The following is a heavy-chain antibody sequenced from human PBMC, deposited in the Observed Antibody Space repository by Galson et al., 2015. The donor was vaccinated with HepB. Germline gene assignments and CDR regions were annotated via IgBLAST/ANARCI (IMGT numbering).Heavy chain of an antibody. CDR2: ISGSGGST. V-gene: IGHV3-23*01. CDR1: GLTFSRSA. J-gene: IGHJ4*02. Sequence: SLRHPRAVSGLTFSRSAMRRVPQAPGKGLEWVSDISGSGGSTYYADSVKGRFSISRDNSKNTLYLQINSLRAEDTAVYYCAKEPMSSGGYNIDYWGQGTLVTVSS. CDR3: AKEPMSSGGYNIDY. D-gene: IGHD5-24*01.